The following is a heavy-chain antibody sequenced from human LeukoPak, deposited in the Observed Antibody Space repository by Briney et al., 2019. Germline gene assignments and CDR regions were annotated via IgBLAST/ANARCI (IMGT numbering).Heavy chain of an antibody. Sequence: PGRSLRLSCAASGFTFSSYGMHWVRQAPGKGLEWVAVISYDGSNKYYADSVKGRFTISRDNSKNTLYLQMNSLRAEDTAVYYCAKELVLDYYDSSGYYDYWGQGTLVTVSS. CDR3: AKELVLDYYDSSGYYDY. CDR2: ISYDGSNK. V-gene: IGHV3-30*18. D-gene: IGHD3-22*01. CDR1: GFTFSSYG. J-gene: IGHJ4*02.